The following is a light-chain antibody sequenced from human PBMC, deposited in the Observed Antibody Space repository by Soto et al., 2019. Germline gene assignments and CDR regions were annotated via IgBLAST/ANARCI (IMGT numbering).Light chain of an antibody. V-gene: IGKV3-20*01. CDR1: QSVTSSY. CDR2: GAS. J-gene: IGKJ3*01. CDR3: QQRGSSIT. Sequence: EIVLTQSPGTLSLSPGERATLSCRASQSVTSSYLAWYQQKPGQPPRLLIYGASSRATGIPDRFSGSGSGTDFTRTISRLEPEDFAVYYCQQRGSSITFGPGTKVDIK.